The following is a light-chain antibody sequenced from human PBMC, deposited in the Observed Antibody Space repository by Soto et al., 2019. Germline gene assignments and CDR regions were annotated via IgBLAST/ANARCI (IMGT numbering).Light chain of an antibody. V-gene: IGKV3D-11*02. J-gene: IGKJ1*01. CDR3: QQNSNWQGS. CDR2: DVS. CDR1: QNVGTF. Sequence: EIVLTQSPDTLSLSPGARATLSCRASQNVGTFLAWYQQKPGQAPRRLIYDVSKRAPGIPARFSGSGSGTDFTLTNSSLEPEDFAVYYCQQNSNWQGSFGRGT.